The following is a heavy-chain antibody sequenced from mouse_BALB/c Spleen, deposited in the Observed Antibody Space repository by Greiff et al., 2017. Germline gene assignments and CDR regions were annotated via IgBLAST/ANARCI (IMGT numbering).Heavy chain of an antibody. V-gene: IGHV14-3*02. CDR3: ASPPDGYYTWFAY. J-gene: IGHJ3*01. CDR2: IDPANGNT. CDR1: GFNIKDTY. D-gene: IGHD2-3*01. Sequence: VQLQQSGAELVKPGASVKLSCTASGFNIKDTYMHWVKQRPEQGLEWIGRIDPANGNTKYDPKFQGKATITADTSSNTAYLQLSSLTSEDTAVYYCASPPDGYYTWFAYWGQGTLVTVSA.